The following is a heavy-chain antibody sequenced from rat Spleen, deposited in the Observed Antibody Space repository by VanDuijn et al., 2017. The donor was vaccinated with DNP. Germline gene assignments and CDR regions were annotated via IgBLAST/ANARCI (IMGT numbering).Heavy chain of an antibody. Sequence: EVQLQESGPGLVKPSQSLSLTCSVTGYSITSNFRWSWIRKFPGNTLEWMGYINSAGSTDYNPSLKSRISITRDSSKNQFFLQVNSVTTEDTATYYCARWTRYFDYWGQGVMVTVSS. V-gene: IGHV3-3*01. D-gene: IGHD1-4*01. J-gene: IGHJ2*01. CDR2: INSAGST. CDR1: GYSITSNFR. CDR3: ARWTRYFDY.